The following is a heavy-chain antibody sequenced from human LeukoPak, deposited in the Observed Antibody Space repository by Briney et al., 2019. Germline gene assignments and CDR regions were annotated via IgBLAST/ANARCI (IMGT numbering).Heavy chain of an antibody. CDR1: GFTFSVYS. D-gene: IGHD3-10*01. Sequence: GGSLRLSCAATGFTFSVYSMNWVRQAPGKGLEWVSSISSSSSDIYYADSVKGRFTISRDNAKSSLHLQMDSLRAEDTAVYYCAREEVRGIVPVGDYYMDVWGKGTTVTVSS. CDR2: ISSSSSDI. J-gene: IGHJ6*03. CDR3: AREEVRGIVPVGDYYMDV. V-gene: IGHV3-21*01.